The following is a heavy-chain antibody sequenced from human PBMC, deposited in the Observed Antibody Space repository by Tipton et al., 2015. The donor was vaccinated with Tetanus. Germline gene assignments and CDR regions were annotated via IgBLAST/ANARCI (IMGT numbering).Heavy chain of an antibody. CDR2: LTVSGETT. J-gene: IGHJ4*02. CDR3: AKREEGLSQKLY. V-gene: IGHV3-23*01. CDR1: GFTFRNYA. Sequence: SLRLSCAASGFTFRNYAMSWVRQAPGKGLEWVSSLTVSGETTFYADSVEGRFTISRDNSKNTLYLQMNSLRVEDTAIYYCAKREEGLSQKLYWGQGTLVTVSS. D-gene: IGHD4-11*01.